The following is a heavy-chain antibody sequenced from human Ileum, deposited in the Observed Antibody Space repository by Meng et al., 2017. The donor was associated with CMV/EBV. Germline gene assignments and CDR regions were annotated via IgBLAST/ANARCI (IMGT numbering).Heavy chain of an antibody. J-gene: IGHJ5*02. D-gene: IGHD3-10*01. CDR3: ARGQRITLVRGGRFDP. CDR2: INHSGFS. V-gene: IGHV4-34*01. Sequence: SGRSFTDYFWFWIRQPPGKGLEWIGQINHSGFSNFNPSLESRVIISIDTSANQFSLKLTSVTAADTAVYYCARGQRITLVRGGRFDPWGQGTLVTVSS. CDR1: GRSFTDYF.